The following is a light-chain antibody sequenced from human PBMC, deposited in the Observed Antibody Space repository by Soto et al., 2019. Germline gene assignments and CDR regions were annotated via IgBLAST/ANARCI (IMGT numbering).Light chain of an antibody. CDR1: QSFRGL. J-gene: IGKJ4*01. CDR3: QRYNNWPLT. V-gene: IGKV3-15*01. Sequence: EMVLTQSPGTLSLSPGERATLSCRASQSFRGLLAWYQQKPGQAPRLLIYDASTRATGVPARFSGSGSGTEFTLTINSLQSEDFAVYYCQRYNNWPLTFGGGTKVDIK. CDR2: DAS.